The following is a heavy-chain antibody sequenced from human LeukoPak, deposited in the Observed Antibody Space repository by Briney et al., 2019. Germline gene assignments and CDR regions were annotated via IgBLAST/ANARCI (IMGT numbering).Heavy chain of an antibody. V-gene: IGHV3-20*04. CDR1: GFTFDDYG. CDR2: INWNGGST. J-gene: IGHJ6*03. Sequence: PRGSLRLSCAASGFTFDDYGMSWVRQAPGKGLEWVSGINWNGGSTGYADSVKGRFTISRDNAKNSLYLQMNSLRAEDTALYYCARVDSSSWIYYMDVWGKGTTVTVSS. D-gene: IGHD6-13*01. CDR3: ARVDSSSWIYYMDV.